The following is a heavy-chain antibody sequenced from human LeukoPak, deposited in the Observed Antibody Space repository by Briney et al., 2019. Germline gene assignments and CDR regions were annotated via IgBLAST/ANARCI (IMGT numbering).Heavy chain of an antibody. Sequence: PGGSLRLSCAAPGFTFSAYVMHWVRQAPGKGLECVAVISNDGNEKYYADSVKGRFSISRDNSKNTLYLQMNSLRTEDTAVYYCVRDGGYTGGWTYGAGDYWGQGNLVTVSS. CDR3: VRDGGYTGGWTYGAGDY. V-gene: IGHV3-30*04. D-gene: IGHD2-8*02. CDR1: GFTFSAYV. CDR2: ISNDGNEK. J-gene: IGHJ4*01.